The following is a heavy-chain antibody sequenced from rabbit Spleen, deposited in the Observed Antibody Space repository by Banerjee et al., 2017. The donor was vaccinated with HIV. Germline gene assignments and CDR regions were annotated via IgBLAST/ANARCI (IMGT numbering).Heavy chain of an antibody. J-gene: IGHJ4*01. CDR1: GFSFSPTYT. CDR2: GYPDGIGST. V-gene: IGHV1S40*01. CDR3: ARGSAAMAMVITGFYLTL. D-gene: IGHD2-1*01. Sequence: QSLEESGGDMVKPGASWTLTGTASGFSFSPTYTICWARQLPGRGLEWIGCGYPDGIGSTAYASWAKGRFTISKSSSSTVTLQMTSLTAADTATYFCARGSAAMAMVITGFYLTLWGPGTLVTVS.